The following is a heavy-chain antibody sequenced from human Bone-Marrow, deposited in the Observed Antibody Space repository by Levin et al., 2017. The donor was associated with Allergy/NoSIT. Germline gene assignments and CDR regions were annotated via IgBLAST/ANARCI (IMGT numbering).Heavy chain of an antibody. J-gene: IGHJ6*02. D-gene: IGHD6-13*01. CDR3: ARVSAYSSSWYVDYYYYYGMDV. CDR1: GFTFSSYW. V-gene: IGHV3-7*01. Sequence: LSLTCAASGFTFSSYWMSWVRQAPGKGLEWVANIKQDGSEKYYVDSVKGRFTISRDNAKNSLYLQMNSLRAEDTAVYYCARVSAYSSSWYVDYYYYYGMDVWGQGTTVTVSS. CDR2: IKQDGSEK.